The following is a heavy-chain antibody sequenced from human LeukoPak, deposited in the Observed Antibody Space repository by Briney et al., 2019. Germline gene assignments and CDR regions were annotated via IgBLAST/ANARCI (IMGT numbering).Heavy chain of an antibody. CDR2: ISSSSSYI. Sequence: GGSLRLSCAACGFTFSSYEMNWVRQAPGKGLEWVSSISSSSSYIYYADSVNGRFTLSRDNAKNSLYLQMNSLRAEDTAIYSCFGGSSYNSDYWGQGTLVTVSP. CDR1: GFTFSSYE. D-gene: IGHD2-15*01. J-gene: IGHJ4*02. V-gene: IGHV3-21*04. CDR3: FGGSSYNSDY.